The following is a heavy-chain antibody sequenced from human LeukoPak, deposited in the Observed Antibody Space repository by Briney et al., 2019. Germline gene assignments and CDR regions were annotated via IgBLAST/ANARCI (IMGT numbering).Heavy chain of an antibody. J-gene: IGHJ5*02. V-gene: IGHV3-9*01. CDR3: AKDNLAAAGTNNWFDP. Sequence: GGSLRLSCAASGFTFDDYAMHWVRQAPGKGLEWVSGTSWNSGSIGYADSVKGRFTISRDNAKNSLYLQMNSLRAEDTALYYCAKDNLAAAGTNNWFDPWGQGTLVTVSS. CDR2: TSWNSGSI. CDR1: GFTFDDYA. D-gene: IGHD6-13*01.